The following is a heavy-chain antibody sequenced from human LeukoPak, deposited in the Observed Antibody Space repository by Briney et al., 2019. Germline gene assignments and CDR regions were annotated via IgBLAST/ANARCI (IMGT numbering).Heavy chain of an antibody. V-gene: IGHV3-23*01. CDR2: ISGSGGST. CDR3: AKSHDYGDYAGYYYYGMDV. D-gene: IGHD4-17*01. Sequence: GGSLRLSCAASGFTFSSYAMSWVRQAPGKGLEWVSAISGSGGSTCYADSVKGRFTISRDNSKNTLYLQMNSLRAEDTAVYYCAKSHDYGDYAGYYYYGMDVWGQGTTVTVSS. CDR1: GFTFSSYA. J-gene: IGHJ6*02.